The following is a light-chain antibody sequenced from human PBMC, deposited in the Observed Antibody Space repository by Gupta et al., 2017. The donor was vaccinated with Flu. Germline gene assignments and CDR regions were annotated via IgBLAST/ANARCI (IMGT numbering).Light chain of an antibody. Sequence: GGRVTSTSRASQDSSSWLAWYQQRPEQAPRALIFGASKLQSEVPSRFSGRGSGTDFTLTIYSLQPEDFATYYCQQYNRYPPTFGGGTKVEIK. V-gene: IGKV1D-16*01. CDR1: QDSSSW. J-gene: IGKJ4*01. CDR2: GAS. CDR3: QQYNRYPPT.